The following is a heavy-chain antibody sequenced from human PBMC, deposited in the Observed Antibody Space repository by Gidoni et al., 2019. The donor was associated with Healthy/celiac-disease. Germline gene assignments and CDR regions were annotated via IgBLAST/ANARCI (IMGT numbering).Heavy chain of an antibody. CDR3: ARQMYYDSSGYRAFDI. V-gene: IGHV5-51*01. Sequence: EVQLVQSGAEVKKPGESLKISCKGSGYSFTSYWIGWVRQMPGKGLEWMGIIYPGDSDTRYSPSFQGQVTISADKSISTAYLQWSSLKASDTAMYYCARQMYYDSSGYRAFDIWGQGTMVTVSS. CDR1: GYSFTSYW. J-gene: IGHJ3*02. CDR2: IYPGDSDT. D-gene: IGHD3-22*01.